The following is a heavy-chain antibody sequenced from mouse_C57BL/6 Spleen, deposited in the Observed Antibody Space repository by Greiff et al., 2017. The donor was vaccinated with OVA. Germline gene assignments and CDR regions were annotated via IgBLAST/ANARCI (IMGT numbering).Heavy chain of an antibody. CDR2: INPNYGAT. V-gene: IGHV1-39*01. CDR1: GYSFTDYH. Sequence: VQLQQSGPELVKPGASVKISCKASGYSFTDYHMNWVKQSNGKSLEWIGVINPNYGATSYNQKFKGKATLTVDQSSSTAYMQLNSLTSEDSAVYYCARSGYGNDTWFAYWGQGTLVTVSA. J-gene: IGHJ3*01. D-gene: IGHD3-2*02. CDR3: ARSGYGNDTWFAY.